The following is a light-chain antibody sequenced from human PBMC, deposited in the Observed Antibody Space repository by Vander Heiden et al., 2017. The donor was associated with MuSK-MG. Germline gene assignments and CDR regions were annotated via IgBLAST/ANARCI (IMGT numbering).Light chain of an antibody. CDR1: SSDVGGYNY. CDR2: EVS. Sequence: QSALTQPASVSGSPGQSITISCTGTSSDVGGYNYVSWYQQHPDKAHKLMIYEVSNRPSGVSNRFSGSKSGNTASLTISGLQAEDEADYYCSSYTSSSTQIFGTGTKVTVL. V-gene: IGLV2-14*01. CDR3: SSYTSSSTQI. J-gene: IGLJ1*01.